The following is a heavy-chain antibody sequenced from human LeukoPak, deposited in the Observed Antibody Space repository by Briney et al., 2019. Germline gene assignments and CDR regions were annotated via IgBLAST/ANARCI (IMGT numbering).Heavy chain of an antibody. CDR1: GFNFSNAW. D-gene: IGHD2-2*01. CDR2: IKSKTDGGTT. J-gene: IGHJ4*02. V-gene: IGHV3-15*01. CDR3: AKEQRVVVPASYVDY. Sequence: GGSLRLSCAASGFNFSNAWMSWVRQAPGKGLEWVGRIKSKTDGGTTDHAAPVKGRFTISRDDSKNTLYLQMNSLRAEDTAVYYCAKEQRVVVPASYVDYWGQGTLVTVSS.